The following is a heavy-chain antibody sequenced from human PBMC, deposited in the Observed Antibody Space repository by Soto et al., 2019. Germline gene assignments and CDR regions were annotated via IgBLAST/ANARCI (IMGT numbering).Heavy chain of an antibody. CDR3: ARRYGYAFDI. D-gene: IGHD4-17*01. CDR2: IYYSGST. J-gene: IGHJ3*02. Sequence: QVQLQESGPGLVKPSETLSLTCTVSGGSISSYYWSWIRQPPGKGLEWIGYIYYSGSTNYNPSLKSRVTISVDTSKNQFSLKLSSVTAADTAVYYCARRYGYAFDIWGQGTMGTVSS. V-gene: IGHV4-59*01. CDR1: GGSISSYY.